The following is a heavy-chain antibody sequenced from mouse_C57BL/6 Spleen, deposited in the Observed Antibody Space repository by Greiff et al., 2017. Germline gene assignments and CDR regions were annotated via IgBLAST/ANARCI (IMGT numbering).Heavy chain of an antibody. CDR3: ARYKGTTVASYAMDY. CDR1: GFTFTDYY. V-gene: IGHV7-3*01. CDR2: IRNKANGYTT. D-gene: IGHD1-1*01. Sequence: EVMLVESGGGLVQPGGSLSLSCAASGFTFTDYYMSWVRQPPGKALEWLGFIRNKANGYTTEYSASVKGRFTISRDNSQSILYLQMNARRAEDSATYYCARYKGTTVASYAMDYWGQGTSVTVSS. J-gene: IGHJ4*01.